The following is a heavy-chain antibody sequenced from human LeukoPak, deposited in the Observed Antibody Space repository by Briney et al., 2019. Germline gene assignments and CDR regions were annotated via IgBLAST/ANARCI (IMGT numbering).Heavy chain of an antibody. CDR2: INPNSGDT. D-gene: IGHD3-10*01. V-gene: IGHV1-2*02. CDR1: TYTFTDNS. Sequence: ASVKVSCQASTYTFTDNSIHWVRQAPGQGPQWMGWINPNSGDTHYARNFQDRVTLTRDTSLSTAYLELTSLRSDDTAMYYCARENSFGSGSYIFDSWGQGTLVTVSS. J-gene: IGHJ4*02. CDR3: ARENSFGSGSYIFDS.